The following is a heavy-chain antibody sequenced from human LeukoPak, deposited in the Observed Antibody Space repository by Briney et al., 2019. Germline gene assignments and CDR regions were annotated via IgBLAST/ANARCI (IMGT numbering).Heavy chain of an antibody. CDR3: ARNSNGMSN. CDR1: GFTFTNYG. V-gene: IGHV3-74*01. Sequence: GGSLRLSCVASGFTFTNYGMMWVRQAPGKGLVWVSYINSDGRRTTYADSVKGRFTTSRDNAKNTLYLQMSSLRAEDTAMYYCARNSNGMSNWGQGTLVIVSS. D-gene: IGHD2-8*01. J-gene: IGHJ4*02. CDR2: INSDGRRT.